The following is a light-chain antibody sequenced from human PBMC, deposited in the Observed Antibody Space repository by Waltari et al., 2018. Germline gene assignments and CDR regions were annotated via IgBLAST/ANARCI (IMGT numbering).Light chain of an antibody. CDR3: QQYYSTPPT. Sequence: DIVMTQSPDSLAVSLGERATINCKSSQSVLHSSNNRNYLDWYQQKPGQPPKLLISWASTRESGVPDRFSGSGSATDFTLTISSLQAEDVAVYYCQQYYSTPPTFGGGTKVEIK. V-gene: IGKV4-1*01. J-gene: IGKJ4*01. CDR1: QSVLHSSNNRNY. CDR2: WAS.